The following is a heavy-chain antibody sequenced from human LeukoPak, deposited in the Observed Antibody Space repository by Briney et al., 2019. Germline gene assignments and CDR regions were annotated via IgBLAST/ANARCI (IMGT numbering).Heavy chain of an antibody. CDR1: GGSISSGGYY. V-gene: IGHV4-30-2*01. D-gene: IGHD6-6*01. CDR2: IYHSGST. CDR3: AGVSSSDYFDY. J-gene: IGHJ4*02. Sequence: PSQTLSLTCTVSGGSISSGGYYWSWIRQPPGKGLEWIEYIYHSGSTYYNPSLKSRVTISVDRSKNQFSLKLSSVTAADTAVYYCAGVSSSDYFDYWGQGTLVTVSS.